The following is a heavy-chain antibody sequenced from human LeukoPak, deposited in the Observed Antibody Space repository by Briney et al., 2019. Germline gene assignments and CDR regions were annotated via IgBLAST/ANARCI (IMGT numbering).Heavy chain of an antibody. CDR2: IYYSGST. J-gene: IGHJ4*02. D-gene: IGHD3-10*01. CDR1: GGSISSYY. CDR3: ARLPHMVRGVRTEVFDY. V-gene: IGHV4-59*08. Sequence: SETLSLTCTVSGGSISSYYRSWIRQPPGKGLEWIVYIYYSGSTNYNPSLKSRVTISVDTSKNQFSLKLSSVTAADTAVYYCARLPHMVRGVRTEVFDYWGQGTLVTVSS.